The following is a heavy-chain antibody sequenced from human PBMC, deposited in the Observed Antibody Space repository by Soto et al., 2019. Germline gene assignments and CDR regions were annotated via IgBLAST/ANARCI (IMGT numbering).Heavy chain of an antibody. Sequence: ASVKVSCKASGYTFTSYAMHWVRQAPGQRLEWMGWINAGNGNTKYSQKFQGRVTITRDTSASTAYMGLSSLRSEDTAVYYCARDLYSCSCTSCYGYYYMDVWGKGTTVTVSS. V-gene: IGHV1-3*01. J-gene: IGHJ6*03. D-gene: IGHD2-2*01. CDR1: GYTFTSYA. CDR2: INAGNGNT. CDR3: ARDLYSCSCTSCYGYYYMDV.